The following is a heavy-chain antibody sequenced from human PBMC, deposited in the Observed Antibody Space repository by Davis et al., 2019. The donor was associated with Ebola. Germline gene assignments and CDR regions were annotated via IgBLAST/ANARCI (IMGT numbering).Heavy chain of an antibody. CDR1: GFIFKSYA. J-gene: IGHJ4*02. D-gene: IGHD2-2*01. CDR3: SVQMSPAAPGDY. CDR2: IYYDGNKH. V-gene: IGHV3-33*03. Sequence: PGGSLRLSCAATGFIFKSYAMHWVRQVPGKGPEWLAMIYYDGNKHFYADSVRGRFTISRDNSKNILYLQMSSLRVDDTAMHYCSVQMSPAAPGDYWGQGTLITVSA.